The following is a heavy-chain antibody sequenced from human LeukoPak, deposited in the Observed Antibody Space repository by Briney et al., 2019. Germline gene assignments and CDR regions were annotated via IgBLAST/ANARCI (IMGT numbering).Heavy chain of an antibody. V-gene: IGHV7-4-1*02. CDR3: ASRNYYDRDLYYFDY. D-gene: IGHD3-22*01. CDR1: GYTFTSYA. J-gene: IGHJ4*02. Sequence: ASVKVSCKASGYTFTSYAMNWARQAPGQGLEWMGWINTNTGNPTYAQGFTGRFVFSLDTSVSTAYLQISSLKAEDTAVYYCASRNYYDRDLYYFDYWGQGTLVTVSS. CDR2: INTNTGNP.